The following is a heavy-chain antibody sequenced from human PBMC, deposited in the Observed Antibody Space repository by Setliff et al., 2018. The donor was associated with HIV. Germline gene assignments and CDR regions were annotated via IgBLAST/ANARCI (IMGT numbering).Heavy chain of an antibody. V-gene: IGHV4-39*02. CDR1: GGSTDSGSYY. CDR2: MYYTGST. Sequence: KTSETLSLTCTVSGGSTDSGSYYWAWIHQPPGKGLEWIGSMYYTGSTYYNPSLKSRVTISIDTSKNQFSLKLNSVTAADTAMYYCARDGGSSGWYFVLGYSDYWGPGTLVTVSS. J-gene: IGHJ4*02. CDR3: ARDGGSSGWYFVLGYSDY. D-gene: IGHD6-19*01.